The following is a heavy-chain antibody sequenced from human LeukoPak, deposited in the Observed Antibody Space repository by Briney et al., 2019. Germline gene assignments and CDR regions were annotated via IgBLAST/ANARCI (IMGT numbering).Heavy chain of an antibody. CDR3: ARARLDSSGRFDY. J-gene: IGHJ4*02. Sequence: SETLSLTCTVSGGSISSYYWSWIRQPPGKGLELIGYIYYGGSTDYNPSLKSRVTISKDTSKTQFSLRLSSVTAADTAVYYCARARLDSSGRFDYWGQGTLVTVSS. D-gene: IGHD3-22*01. CDR2: IYYGGST. V-gene: IGHV4-59*01. CDR1: GGSISSYY.